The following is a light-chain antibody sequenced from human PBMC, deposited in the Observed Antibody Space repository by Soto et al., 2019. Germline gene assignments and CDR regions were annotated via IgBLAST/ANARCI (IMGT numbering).Light chain of an antibody. Sequence: QSALTQPASVSGSTGQSITISCTGTSSDVGGYNYVSWYQRHPGKAPKLMIYDVSNRPSGVSNRFSGSKSGNTASLTISGLQAEDEADYHCSSYTSTSIVFGTGTKLTVL. CDR1: SSDVGGYNY. J-gene: IGLJ1*01. V-gene: IGLV2-14*01. CDR3: SSYTSTSIV. CDR2: DVS.